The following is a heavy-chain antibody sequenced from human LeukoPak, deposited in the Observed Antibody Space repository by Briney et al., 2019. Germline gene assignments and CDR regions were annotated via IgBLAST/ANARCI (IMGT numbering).Heavy chain of an antibody. J-gene: IGHJ6*04. CDR3: ARIPPEGPYYYYYGMDV. CDR1: GGTFSSYA. Sequence: SVKVSCKASGGTFSSYAISWVRQAPGQGLEWMGGIIPIFGTANYVQKFQGRVTITADESTSTAYMELSSLRSEDTAVYYCARIPPEGPYYYYYGMDVWGKGTTVTVSS. D-gene: IGHD1-14*01. CDR2: IIPIFGTA. V-gene: IGHV1-69*13.